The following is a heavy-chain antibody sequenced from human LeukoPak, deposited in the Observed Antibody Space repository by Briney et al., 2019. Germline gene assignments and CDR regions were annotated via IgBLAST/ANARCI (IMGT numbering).Heavy chain of an antibody. CDR1: GFTFSSYA. CDR3: AKSIAIVGATQFDY. Sequence: GGSLRLSCAASGFTFSSYAMSWVRQAPGKGLEWVSAISGSGGSTYYADSVKGRFTISRDNSRNTLYLQMNSLRAEDTAVYYCAKSIAIVGATQFDYWGQGTLVTVSS. CDR2: ISGSGGST. V-gene: IGHV3-23*01. J-gene: IGHJ4*02. D-gene: IGHD1-26*01.